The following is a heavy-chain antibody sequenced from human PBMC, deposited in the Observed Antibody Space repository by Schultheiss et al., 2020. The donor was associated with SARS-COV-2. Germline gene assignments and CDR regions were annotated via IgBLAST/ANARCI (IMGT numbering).Heavy chain of an antibody. D-gene: IGHD6-19*01. CDR1: GGTFSSYA. V-gene: IGHV1-18*01. Sequence: ASVKVSCKASGGTFSSYAISWVRQAPGQGLEWMGWISAYNGNTNYAQKLQGRVTMTTDTSTSTAYMELRSLRSDDTAVYYCARVLGSGWYVDYWGQGTLVTVSS. CDR2: ISAYNGNT. J-gene: IGHJ4*02. CDR3: ARVLGSGWYVDY.